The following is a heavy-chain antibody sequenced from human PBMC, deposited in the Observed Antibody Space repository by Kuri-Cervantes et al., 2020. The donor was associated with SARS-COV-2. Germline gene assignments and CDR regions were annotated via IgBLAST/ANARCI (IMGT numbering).Heavy chain of an antibody. D-gene: IGHD3-3*01. CDR3: ARRGAIFGVATFDY. CDR2: IYYSGST. V-gene: IGHV4-39*07. J-gene: IGHJ4*02. Sequence: GSLRLSCTVSGDSITTSPYYWGWIRQPPGKGLEWIGSIYYSGSTYYNPSLKSRVTISVDTSKNQFSLKLSSVTAADTAVYYCARRGAIFGVATFDYWGQGTLVTVSS. CDR1: GDSITTSPYY.